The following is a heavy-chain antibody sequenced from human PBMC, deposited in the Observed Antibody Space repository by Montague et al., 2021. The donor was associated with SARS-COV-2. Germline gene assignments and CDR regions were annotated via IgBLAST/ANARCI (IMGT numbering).Heavy chain of an antibody. D-gene: IGHD3-10*01. J-gene: IGHJ4*02. CDR1: GDSITNHY. CDR2: MHFTGKT. Sequence: SETLSLTCSVSGDSITNHYWSWIRQPAGKGLEWIGRMHFTGKTNFSPFFSSRLTMSADASKNQFSLKLTSVTAADTAIYFCARDRFDFGAGRQGTIDFWGQGTLVTVSS. CDR3: ARDRFDFGAGRQGTIDF. V-gene: IGHV4-4*07.